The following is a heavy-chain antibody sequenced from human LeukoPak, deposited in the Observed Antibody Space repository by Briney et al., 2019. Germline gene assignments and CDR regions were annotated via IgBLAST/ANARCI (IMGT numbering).Heavy chain of an antibody. CDR2: IDNSGDYT. CDR3: GKQFSRSWPFDP. V-gene: IGHV3-23*01. J-gene: IGHJ5*02. CDR1: GFIYNTYA. Sequence: GGSLRLSCAVSGFIYNTYAMTWVRQAPGKGLEWVSSIDNSGDYTYYADSVKGRFTISRDNSRNTLYLQMSSLRVEDTALYYCGKQFSRSWPFDPRGQGTLVTVSS. D-gene: IGHD6-13*01.